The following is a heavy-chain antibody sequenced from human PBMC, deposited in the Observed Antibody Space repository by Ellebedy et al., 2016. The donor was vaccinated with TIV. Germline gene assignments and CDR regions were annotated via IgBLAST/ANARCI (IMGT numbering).Heavy chain of an antibody. CDR2: IIPILGRP. J-gene: IGHJ4*02. CDR1: GGTFSNYA. D-gene: IGHD5-18*01. Sequence: ASVKVSCKASGGTFSNYAISWVRQAPGQGLEWMGRIIPILGRPDYAQSFQGRVTIYADKSTGTPYLELSTLRSEDTAVYYCATDSRYSYGYRFNFWGQGTLVIVSS. CDR3: ATDSRYSYGYRFNF. V-gene: IGHV1-69*04.